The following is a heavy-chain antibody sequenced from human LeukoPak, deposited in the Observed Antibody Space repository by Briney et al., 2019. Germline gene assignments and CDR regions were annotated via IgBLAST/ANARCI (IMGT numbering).Heavy chain of an antibody. CDR2: MNHSGST. Sequence: SENLSLTSAVYGGSFSGNYWSWIPQPPGNGLECIGDMNHSGSTNYTTSLKRLVTISVNTSKNQFSLQLSPMTAADTAVYFGACNVWGFEEGGQRTRVTVSS. CDR1: GGSFSGNY. CDR3: ACNVWGFEE. J-gene: IGHJ4*02. V-gene: IGHV4-34*01. D-gene: IGHD3-16*01.